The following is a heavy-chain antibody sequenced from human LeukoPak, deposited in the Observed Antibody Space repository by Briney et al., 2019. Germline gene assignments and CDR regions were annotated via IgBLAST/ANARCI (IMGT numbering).Heavy chain of an antibody. Sequence: PGGSLRLSCAASGFTFSGFSMHWLRQAPGRGLESVSAITGNGDKTFYTDSVRGRFTIFRDNSKNTLFLQMGSLRGEDTALYFCARIGMENFYDLWGQGTLVTVSS. CDR3: ARIGMENFYDL. CDR1: GFTFSGFS. J-gene: IGHJ5*02. V-gene: IGHV3-64*02. D-gene: IGHD2/OR15-2a*01. CDR2: ITGNGDKT.